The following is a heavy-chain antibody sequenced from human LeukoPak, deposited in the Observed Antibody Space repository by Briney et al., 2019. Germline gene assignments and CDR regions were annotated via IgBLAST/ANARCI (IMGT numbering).Heavy chain of an antibody. Sequence: GGSLRLSCAASGFTFSNYVMHWVRQAPGKGLEWVALISYDGSNKYYADSVKGRFTISRDNSKNTLYLQMNSLRAEDTAVYYCARHSGSYYIPDLDYWGQGTLVTVSS. CDR3: ARHSGSYYIPDLDY. CDR1: GFTFSNYV. D-gene: IGHD3-10*01. V-gene: IGHV3-30*03. J-gene: IGHJ4*02. CDR2: ISYDGSNK.